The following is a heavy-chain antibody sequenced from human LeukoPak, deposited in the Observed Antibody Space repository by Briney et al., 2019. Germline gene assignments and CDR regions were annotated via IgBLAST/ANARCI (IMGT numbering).Heavy chain of an antibody. D-gene: IGHD3-22*01. J-gene: IGHJ4*02. CDR1: GGSISSSSYY. CDR2: IYYSGST. CDR3: ATDSSGYQGY. V-gene: IGHV4-39*07. Sequence: SETLSLTCTVSGGSISSSSYYWGWIRQPPGKGLEWIGSIYYSGSTYYNPSLKSRVTISVDTSKNQFSLKLSSVTAADTAVYYCATDSSGYQGYWGQGTLVTVSS.